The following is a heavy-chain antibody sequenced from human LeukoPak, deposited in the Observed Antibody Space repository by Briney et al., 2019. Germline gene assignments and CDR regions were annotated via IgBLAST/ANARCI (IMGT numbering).Heavy chain of an antibody. CDR2: LYYSGTT. CDR1: GASISSSPHY. Sequence: SETLSLTCAVSGASISSSPHYWGWLRQAPGKGLEWIGTLYYSGTTFYKPSLKSRLTMSVDTSKNQFSLMLTSVTAADTAVYYCARGGLRGYSYSSKYYFDYWGQGTLVTVSS. V-gene: IGHV4-39*07. D-gene: IGHD5-18*01. CDR3: ARGGLRGYSYSSKYYFDY. J-gene: IGHJ4*02.